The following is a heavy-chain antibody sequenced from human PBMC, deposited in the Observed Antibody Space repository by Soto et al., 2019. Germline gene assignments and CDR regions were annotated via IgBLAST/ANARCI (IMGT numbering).Heavy chain of an antibody. D-gene: IGHD2-2*01. J-gene: IGHJ4*02. CDR2: IYSSGST. CDR3: ARQYCSSTRCYQYFDY. CDR1: GGSINSYY. Sequence: TLSLTCTVSGGSINSYYWFWIRQSPEKGLEWIGYIYSSGSTNYNPSLKSRVTISVDTSKNQFSLKLSSVTAADTAVYYCARQYCSSTRCYQYFDYWGQGTLVTVSS. V-gene: IGHV4-59*08.